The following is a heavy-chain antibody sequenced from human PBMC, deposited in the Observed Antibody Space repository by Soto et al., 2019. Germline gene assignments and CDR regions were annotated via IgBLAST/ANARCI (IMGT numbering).Heavy chain of an antibody. CDR2: VSSDGNNK. Sequence: LSCAASGFSFSKYGMHWVRQAPGKGLEWVAFVSSDGNNKYYGDSVKGRFTISRDNSKNMVFLQVDSLRVDDTAVYYCAKDRVIQLLPIWPDPWGQGTLVTVSS. CDR3: AKDRVIQLLPIWPDP. CDR1: GFSFSKYG. D-gene: IGHD2-2*01. V-gene: IGHV3-30*18. J-gene: IGHJ5*02.